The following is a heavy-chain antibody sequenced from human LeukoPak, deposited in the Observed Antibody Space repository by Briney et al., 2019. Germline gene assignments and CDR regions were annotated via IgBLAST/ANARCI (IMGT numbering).Heavy chain of an antibody. J-gene: IGHJ5*02. D-gene: IGHD2-2*02. CDR2: INPSGGST. CDR1: GYTFTSYY. Sequence: ASVKVSCKASGYTFTSYYMHWVRQAPGQGLEWMGIINPSGGSTSYAQKFQGRVTMTRDMSTSTVYMELSSLRSEDTAVYYGARDFRYCSSTSCYTNWFDPWGQGTLVTVSS. V-gene: IGHV1-46*01. CDR3: ARDFRYCSSTSCYTNWFDP.